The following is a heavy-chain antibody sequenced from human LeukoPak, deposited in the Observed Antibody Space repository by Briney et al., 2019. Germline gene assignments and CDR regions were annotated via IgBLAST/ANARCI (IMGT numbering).Heavy chain of an antibody. Sequence: PGGSLRLSCAGSGFTFSDYYMGWIRQAPGKGLEWISYISSSGSTIYYADSVKGRFTISRDNAKNSLYLQMNSLRAEDTAVYYCARDRRALWFGEAWGQGTLVTVSS. J-gene: IGHJ5*02. CDR2: ISSSGSTI. V-gene: IGHV3-11*04. D-gene: IGHD3-10*01. CDR3: ARDRRALWFGEA. CDR1: GFTFSDYY.